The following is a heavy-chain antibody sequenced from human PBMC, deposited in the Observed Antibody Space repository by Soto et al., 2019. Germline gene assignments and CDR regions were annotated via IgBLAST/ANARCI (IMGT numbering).Heavy chain of an antibody. CDR1: GDCVSGVGFP. J-gene: IGHJ4*02. CDR3: DRAPVGLYTISSFDY. CDR2: IYNGGNT. V-gene: IGHV4-30-2*05. Sequence: PLSLTCTVSGDCVSGVGFPWAWLRRPPGKGLEWIVDIYNGGNTYCSPSLESRMHISLDRTRNHYSLRLASVTSAATAGYFCDRAPVGLYTISSFDYWGQGKLVTVSS. D-gene: IGHD2-8*01.